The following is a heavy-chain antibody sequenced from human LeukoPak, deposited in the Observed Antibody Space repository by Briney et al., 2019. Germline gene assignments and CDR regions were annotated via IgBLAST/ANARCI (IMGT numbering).Heavy chain of an antibody. D-gene: IGHD4-17*01. Sequence: RSSETLSLTCTVSGGSISSGNYYWNWIRQPPGKGLECFGYIHYSGSTYYNPSLKSRVTISVDTSKNQFSLKLSSVTAADTAVYYCVRGRGTAVTTGNWFDPWGQGTLVTVSS. CDR3: VRGRGTAVTTGNWFDP. CDR1: GGSISSGNYY. V-gene: IGHV4-30-4*01. CDR2: IHYSGST. J-gene: IGHJ5*02.